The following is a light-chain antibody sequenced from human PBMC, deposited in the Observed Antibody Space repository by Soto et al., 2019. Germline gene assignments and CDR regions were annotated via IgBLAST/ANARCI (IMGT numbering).Light chain of an antibody. CDR3: QQYNRG. CDR2: KAS. J-gene: IGKJ1*01. CDR1: QSISTW. V-gene: IGKV1-5*03. Sequence: DIQMTQSPPTLSANVGDRVTITCRASQSISTWLAWYQQKAGKAPRLLIYKASTLENGVPSRFSGSGSGTEFSLTISSLQPDDFATYCCQQYNRGFGQGTKVEVK.